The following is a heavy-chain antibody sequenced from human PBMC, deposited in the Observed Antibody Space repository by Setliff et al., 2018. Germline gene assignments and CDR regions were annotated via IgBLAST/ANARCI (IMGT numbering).Heavy chain of an antibody. CDR1: GYTFTNYG. J-gene: IGHJ6*03. CDR3: ARGKLRYFDWLLSSYYYYYYMDV. D-gene: IGHD3-9*01. V-gene: IGHV1-2*02. CDR2: INPNSGGT. Sequence: ASVKVSCKASGYTFTNYGVSWVRQAPGQGLEWMGWINPNSGGTNYAQKFQGRVTMTRDTSISTAYMGLSRLRSDDTAVYYCARGKLRYFDWLLSSYYYYYYMDVWGKGTTVTVSS.